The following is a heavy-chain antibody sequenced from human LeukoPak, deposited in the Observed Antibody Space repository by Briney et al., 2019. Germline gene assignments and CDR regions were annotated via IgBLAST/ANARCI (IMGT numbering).Heavy chain of an antibody. CDR2: INGSGGST. Sequence: GGSLRLSCAASGFTFSSYAMSWVRQAPGKGLEWVSGINGSGGSTYYADSVKGRFTISRDNSKNTLYLQMNSLRAEDTAVYYCAKGVMSSGYYKYNWFDPWGQGTLVTVSS. D-gene: IGHD3-22*01. V-gene: IGHV3-23*01. CDR1: GFTFSSYA. CDR3: AKGVMSSGYYKYNWFDP. J-gene: IGHJ5*02.